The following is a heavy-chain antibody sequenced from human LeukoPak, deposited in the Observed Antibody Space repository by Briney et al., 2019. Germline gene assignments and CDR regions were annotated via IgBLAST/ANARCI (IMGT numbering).Heavy chain of an antibody. V-gene: IGHV4-59*01. J-gene: IGHJ5*02. CDR3: ARDHSWFDP. CDR2: IYYSGST. Sequence: SETLSLTCSVSGVPIFSYYWSWIRQPPGKGLEWIGYIYYSGSTNYNPSLKSRVTISVDTSKNQFSLKLSSVTAADTAVYYCARDHSWFDPWGQGTLVTVSS. CDR1: GVPIFSYY.